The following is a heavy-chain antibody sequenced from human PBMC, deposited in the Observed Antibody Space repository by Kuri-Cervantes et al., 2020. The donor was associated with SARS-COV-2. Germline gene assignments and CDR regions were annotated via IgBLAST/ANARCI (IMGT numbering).Heavy chain of an antibody. CDR3: ARASLDLTIFGVDYDAFDI. V-gene: IGHV3-74*01. CDR2: INSDGSST. CDR1: GFTFSSYW. J-gene: IGHJ3*02. D-gene: IGHD3-3*01. Sequence: GGSLRLSCTASGFTFSSYWMHWVRQAPGKGLVWVSRINSDGSSTSYADSMKGRFTISRDNAKNTLNLQMNSLRAEDTAVYYCARASLDLTIFGVDYDAFDIWGQGTMVTVSS.